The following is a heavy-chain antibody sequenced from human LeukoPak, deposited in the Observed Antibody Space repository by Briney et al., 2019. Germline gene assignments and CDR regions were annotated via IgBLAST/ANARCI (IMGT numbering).Heavy chain of an antibody. V-gene: IGHV3-23*01. CDR3: AKTAKYSGDPTDY. D-gene: IGHD6-19*01. CDR2: ISGSGGST. J-gene: IGHJ4*02. Sequence: GGSLRLSCAASGFTFSSYAMSWVRQAPGKGLEWVSAISGSGGSTYYADSVKGRFTISRDNSKNTLNLQINSLRADDTAVYYCAKTAKYSGDPTDYWGQGTLVTVSS. CDR1: GFTFSSYA.